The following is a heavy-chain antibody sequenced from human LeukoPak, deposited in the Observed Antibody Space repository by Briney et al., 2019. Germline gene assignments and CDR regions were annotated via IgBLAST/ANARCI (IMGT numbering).Heavy chain of an antibody. D-gene: IGHD5-18*01. CDR2: IRSKANSYAT. CDR3: TRRGYSYGTDYYYYYMDV. V-gene: IGHV3-73*01. Sequence: GGSLRLSCAASGFTFSGSAMHWVRQASGKGLEWVGRIRSKANSYATAYAASVKGRFTISRDDSKNTAYLQMNSLKTEDTAVYYCTRRGYSYGTDYYYYYMDVWGKGTTVTVSS. J-gene: IGHJ6*03. CDR1: GFTFSGSA.